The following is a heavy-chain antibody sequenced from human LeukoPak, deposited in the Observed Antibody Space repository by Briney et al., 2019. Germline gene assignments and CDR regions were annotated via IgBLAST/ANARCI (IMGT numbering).Heavy chain of an antibody. CDR1: GGSISSNDYY. J-gene: IGHJ4*02. Sequence: PSETLSLTCTVSGGSISSNDYYWGWIRQPPGRGLEWIGSIYYSGSTYYSPSLKSRVTISVDTSKNQFSLKLTSVTAADTAVYYCARSGWFGEASMLWGQGTLVTVSS. D-gene: IGHD3-10*01. V-gene: IGHV4-39*01. CDR2: IYYSGST. CDR3: ARSGWFGEASML.